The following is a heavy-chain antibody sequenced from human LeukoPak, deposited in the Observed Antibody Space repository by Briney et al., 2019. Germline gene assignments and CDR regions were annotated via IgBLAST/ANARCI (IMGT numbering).Heavy chain of an antibody. CDR2: IKQDGSEK. CDR3: ARERWEDK. D-gene: IGHD1-26*01. CDR1: GFTFSSYW. V-gene: IGHV3-7*03. Sequence: PGGSLRLSCVASGFTFSSYWVTWVRQAPGEGLEWVGNIKQDGSEKYYMDSVKGRFTISRDNAKNSVYLQMNSLRAEDTALYYCARERWEDKWGQGTLVTVSS. J-gene: IGHJ4*02.